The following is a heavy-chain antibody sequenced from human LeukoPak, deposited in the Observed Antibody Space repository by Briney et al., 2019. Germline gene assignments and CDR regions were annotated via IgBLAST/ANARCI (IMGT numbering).Heavy chain of an antibody. J-gene: IGHJ4*02. CDR1: GFTFSTYA. CDR3: ARVGRDIVATTG. Sequence: GGSLRLSCAASGFTFSTYAMHWVRQAPGKGLEWVAVISYDGSNQYYADSVKGRFTISRDNAKNSLYLQMNSLRAEDTAVYYCARVGRDIVATTGWGQGTLVTVSS. CDR2: ISYDGSNQ. V-gene: IGHV3-30-3*01. D-gene: IGHD5-12*01.